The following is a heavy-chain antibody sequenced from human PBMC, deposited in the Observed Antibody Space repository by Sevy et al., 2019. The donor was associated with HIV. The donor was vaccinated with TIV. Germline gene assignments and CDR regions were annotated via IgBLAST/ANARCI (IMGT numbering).Heavy chain of an antibody. CDR3: ARSYGSGSPTYYGMDV. V-gene: IGHV2-70*13. D-gene: IGHD3-10*01. CDR2: IDCDDDK. CDR1: GFSLTTSGMC. J-gene: IGHJ6*02. Sequence: SGPTLVKPTQTLTLTCTFSGFSLTTSGMCVSWIRQPPGKALEWLALIDCDDDKYYSTSLKTRLSISKDPSKNQVVLTMTNMESVDTGTYYCARSYGSGSPTYYGMDVWGQGTTVTVSS.